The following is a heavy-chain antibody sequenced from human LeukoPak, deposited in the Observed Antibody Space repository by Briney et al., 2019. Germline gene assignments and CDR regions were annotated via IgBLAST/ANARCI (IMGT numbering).Heavy chain of an antibody. Sequence: PGGSLRLSCAASGFTFDDYGMSWVRQAPGKGLEWVSFIYSDNTHYSDSVKGRFTISRDNSKNTLYLQMNSLRAEDTALYYCAKGLERESRLDSWGQGTLVTVSS. V-gene: IGHV3-53*01. J-gene: IGHJ4*02. CDR2: IYSDNT. D-gene: IGHD1-1*01. CDR3: AKGLERESRLDS. CDR1: GFTFDDYG.